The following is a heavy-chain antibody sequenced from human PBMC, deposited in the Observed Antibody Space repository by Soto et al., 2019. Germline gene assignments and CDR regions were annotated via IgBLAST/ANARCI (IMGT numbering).Heavy chain of an antibody. CDR3: ARLVWFGELSGAFDI. CDR2: IYYSGST. D-gene: IGHD3-10*01. CDR1: GGSISSSSYY. V-gene: IGHV4-39*01. J-gene: IGHJ3*02. Sequence: QLQLQESGPGLVKPSETLSLTCTVSGGSISSSSYYWGWIRQPPGKGLEWIGSIYYSGSTYYNPSLKSRVTISVDTSKNQFSLKLSSVTAADTAVYYCARLVWFGELSGAFDIWGQGTMVTVSS.